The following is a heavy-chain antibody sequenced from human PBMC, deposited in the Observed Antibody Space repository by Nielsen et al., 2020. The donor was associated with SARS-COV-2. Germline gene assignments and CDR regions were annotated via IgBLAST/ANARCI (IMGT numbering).Heavy chain of an antibody. D-gene: IGHD6-19*01. CDR3: ARVGSRGQWLVQYYYGMDV. Sequence: GESLKISCAASGFTFSSYWMHWVRQAPGKGLVWVSRINSDGSSTSYADSVKGRFTISRDNAKNTLYLQMNSLGAEDTAVYYCARVGSRGQWLVQYYYGMDVWGQGTTVTVSS. J-gene: IGHJ6*02. V-gene: IGHV3-74*01. CDR2: INSDGSST. CDR1: GFTFSSYW.